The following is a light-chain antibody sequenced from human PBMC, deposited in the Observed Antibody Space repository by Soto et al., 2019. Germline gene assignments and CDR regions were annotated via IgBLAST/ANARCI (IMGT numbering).Light chain of an antibody. J-gene: IGKJ1*01. Sequence: ESVLTQAPGTLSLSPGERATLSCRASQSVSSSYLAWYQQKPGQAPRLLIYGASTRATGIPDRFSGSGSGTDFTLTISRLEPEDFAVYYCQQYDSSPKPFGQGTKVEIK. V-gene: IGKV3-20*01. CDR3: QQYDSSPKP. CDR1: QSVSSSY. CDR2: GAS.